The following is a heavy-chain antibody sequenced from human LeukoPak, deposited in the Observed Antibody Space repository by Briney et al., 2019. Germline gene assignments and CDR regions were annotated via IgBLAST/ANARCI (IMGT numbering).Heavy chain of an antibody. CDR2: IYYSGST. J-gene: IGHJ4*02. CDR1: GGSISSYY. V-gene: IGHV4-59*08. CDR3: ASSYYYDSSGFQWFY. D-gene: IGHD3-22*01. Sequence: PSETLSLTCTVSGGSISSYYWSWIRQPPGKGLEWIGYIYYSGSTNYNPSLKSRVTISVDTSKNQFSLKLSSVTAADTAVYYCASSYYYDSSGFQWFYWGQGTLATVSS.